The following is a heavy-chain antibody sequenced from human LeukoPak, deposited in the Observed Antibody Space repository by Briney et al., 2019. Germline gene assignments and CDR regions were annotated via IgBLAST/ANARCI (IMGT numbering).Heavy chain of an antibody. V-gene: IGHV3-30*18. CDR1: GFTFSSYG. CDR3: AKQPIEYSSSSKGY. Sequence: PGRSLRLSCAASGFTFSSYGMHWVRQAPGKGLEWVAVISYDGSNKYYADSVKGRFTISRDNSKNTLYLQMNSLRAEDTAVYYCAKQPIEYSSSSKGYWGQGTLVTVSS. J-gene: IGHJ4*02. D-gene: IGHD6-6*01. CDR2: ISYDGSNK.